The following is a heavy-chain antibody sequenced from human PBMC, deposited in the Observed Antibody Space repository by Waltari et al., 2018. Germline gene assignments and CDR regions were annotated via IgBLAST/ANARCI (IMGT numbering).Heavy chain of an antibody. CDR2: IYHSGST. D-gene: IGHD5-18*01. CDR3: ASMNVDTAMVTFDY. CDR1: GGSISSGGYY. V-gene: IGHV4-31*03. J-gene: IGHJ4*02. Sequence: QVQLQESGPGLVKPSQTLSLTCTVSGGSISSGGYYWSLIRQHPGKGLEWIGYIYHSGSTYYNPALKSRVTISVDRSKNQFSLKLSSVTAADTTVYYCASMNVDTAMVTFDYWGQGTLVTVSS.